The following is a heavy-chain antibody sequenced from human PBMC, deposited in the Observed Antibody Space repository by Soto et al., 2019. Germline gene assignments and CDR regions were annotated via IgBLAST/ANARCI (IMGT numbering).Heavy chain of an antibody. CDR2: IIPIFGTA. J-gene: IGHJ3*01. CDR1: GGTFSSYA. CDR3: ARWRSMANAFDL. D-gene: IGHD3-10*01. V-gene: IGHV1-69*01. Sequence: QVQLVQSGAEVKKPGSSVKVSCKASGGTFSSYAISWVRQAPGQGLEWMGGIIPIFGTANYAQKFQGRVTITADESTSTDHMELSSLRTEDTAVYYCARWRSMANAFDLWGQGTMVTVSS.